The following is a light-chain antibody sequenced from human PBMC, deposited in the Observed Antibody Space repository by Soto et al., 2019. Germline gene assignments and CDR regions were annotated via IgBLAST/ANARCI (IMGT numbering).Light chain of an antibody. V-gene: IGKV1-39*01. CDR1: QSISSY. CDR3: QQSYSTPPA. CDR2: AAS. Sequence: DIQMTQSPSSLSASVGDRVTITCRASQSISSYLNWYQQKPGKAPKLLIYAASSLQSGVPSRFSGSGSGTEFTLTISSLQPEDFATYYCQQSYSTPPACGPGTKVDIK. J-gene: IGKJ3*01.